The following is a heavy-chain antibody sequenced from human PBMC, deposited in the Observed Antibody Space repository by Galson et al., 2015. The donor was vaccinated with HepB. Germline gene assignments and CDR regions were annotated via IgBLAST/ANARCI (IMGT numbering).Heavy chain of an antibody. Sequence: SVKVSCKASGYTFTSYYMHWVRQAPGQGLEWMGIINPSGGSTSYAQKFQGRVTISGDTSKNQFSLKVTSVTAADTAVYYCARAQYIGSGSTLDCWGRGTLVTVSS. CDR1: GYTFTSYY. V-gene: IGHV1-46*01. CDR3: ARAQYIGSGSTLDC. D-gene: IGHD3-10*01. J-gene: IGHJ4*02. CDR2: INPSGGST.